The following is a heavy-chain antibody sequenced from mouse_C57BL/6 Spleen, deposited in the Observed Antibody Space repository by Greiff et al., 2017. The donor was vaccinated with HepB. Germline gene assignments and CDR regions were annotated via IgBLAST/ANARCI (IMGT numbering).Heavy chain of an antibody. CDR3: ARSMLYDGYYAAMDY. J-gene: IGHJ4*01. V-gene: IGHV1-64*01. CDR2: IHPNSGST. CDR1: GYTFTSYW. D-gene: IGHD2-3*01. Sequence: VQLQQPGAELVKPGASVKLSCKASGYTFTSYWMHWVKQRPGQGLEWIGMIHPNSGSTNYNEKFKSKATLTVEKSSSTAYMQLSSLTSEDSAVYYCARSMLYDGYYAAMDYWGQGTSVTVSS.